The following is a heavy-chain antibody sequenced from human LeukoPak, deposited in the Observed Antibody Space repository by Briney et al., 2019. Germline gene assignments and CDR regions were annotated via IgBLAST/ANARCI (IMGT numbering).Heavy chain of an antibody. D-gene: IGHD2-15*01. CDR2: IHPNGGTQ. J-gene: IGHJ4*02. V-gene: IGHV3-7*01. Sequence: GGSLRLSCAASGLTFINSWMSWVRQAPGKGLEWVANIHPNGGTQNDVDSVRGRFTISRDNAANSLYLQMNSLRVEDTAVYYCASIFPYCSGINCALGAQGILVTVAS. CDR3: ASIFPYCSGINCAL. CDR1: GLTFINSW.